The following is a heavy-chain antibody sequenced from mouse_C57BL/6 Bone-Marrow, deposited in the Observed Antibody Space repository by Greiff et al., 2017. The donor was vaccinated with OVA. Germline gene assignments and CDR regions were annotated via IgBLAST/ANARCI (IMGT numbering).Heavy chain of an antibody. CDR2: INYDGSST. CDR3: ARLTTVVATPDY. J-gene: IGHJ2*01. V-gene: IGHV5-16*01. D-gene: IGHD1-1*01. Sequence: EVQVVESEGGLVQPGSSMKLSCTASGFTFSDYYMAWVRQVPEKGLEWVANINYDGSSTYYLDSLKSRFIISRDNAKNILYLQMSSLKSEDTATYYCARLTTVVATPDYWGQGTTLTVSS. CDR1: GFTFSDYY.